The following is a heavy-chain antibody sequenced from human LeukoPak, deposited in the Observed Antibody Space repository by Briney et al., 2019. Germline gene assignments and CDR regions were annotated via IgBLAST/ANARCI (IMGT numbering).Heavy chain of an antibody. V-gene: IGHV3-7*01. CDR2: IKQDGSEK. CDR1: GFTFSSYG. CDR3: AREVVDSSGYSGYFDY. D-gene: IGHD3-22*01. Sequence: PGGSLRLSCAASGFTFSSYGMHWVRQAPGKGLEWVANIKQDGSEKYYVDSVKGRFTISRDNAKNSLYLQMNSLRAEDTAVYYCAREVVDSSGYSGYFDYWGQGTLVTVSS. J-gene: IGHJ4*02.